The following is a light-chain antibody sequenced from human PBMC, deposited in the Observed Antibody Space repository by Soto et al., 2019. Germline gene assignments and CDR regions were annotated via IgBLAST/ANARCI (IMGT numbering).Light chain of an antibody. CDR2: GAS. Sequence: EIVLTQSPGTLSLSPGERATLSCRASQSVSSSHLAWYQQKPGQAPRLLIYGASSRATGIPDRFSGSGSGTDFTLTISRLEPEDFAVYYCQQYNNWLPITFGQGTRLEIK. J-gene: IGKJ5*01. V-gene: IGKV3-20*01. CDR1: QSVSSSH. CDR3: QQYNNWLPIT.